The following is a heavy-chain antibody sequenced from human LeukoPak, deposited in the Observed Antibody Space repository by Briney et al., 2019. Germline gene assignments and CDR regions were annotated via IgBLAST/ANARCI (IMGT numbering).Heavy chain of an antibody. J-gene: IGHJ4*02. CDR3: ATDFGPGSHQPFDY. V-gene: IGHV1-2*02. CDR2: INPNSGDT. D-gene: IGHD1-26*01. Sequence: ASVKVSCKAAGYTFTDYYIHWVRQAPGQGLEWMGWINPNSGDTNSAQKFQGRVSMTRDTSVTTAYMEVIRLTSDDTAIYYCATDFGPGSHQPFDYWGQGTLVTVSS. CDR1: GYTFTDYY.